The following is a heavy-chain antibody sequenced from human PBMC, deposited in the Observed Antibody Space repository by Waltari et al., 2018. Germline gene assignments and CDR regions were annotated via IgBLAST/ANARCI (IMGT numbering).Heavy chain of an antibody. CDR2: IHISGRI. CDR3: ARDYGQDWFDP. J-gene: IGHJ5*02. V-gene: IGHV4-4*07. Sequence: QVQLQESGPGLVRPSETLCLTGTVSGGPIIDFYWTWIRQPAGKGLEWIGRIHISGRIDYHPSLRSRVSMSVDTSKNQFSLKLSSIIAADTAVYYCARDYGQDWFDPWGQGTLVTVSS. D-gene: IGHD3-10*01. CDR1: GGPIIDFY.